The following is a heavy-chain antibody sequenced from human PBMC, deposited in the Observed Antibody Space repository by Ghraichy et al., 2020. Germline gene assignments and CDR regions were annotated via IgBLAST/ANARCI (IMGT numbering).Heavy chain of an antibody. J-gene: IGHJ6*02. CDR3: ARDTYYYGSGSYSPTSRRYYYDGMDV. CDR2: IYYSGST. V-gene: IGHV4-61*01. D-gene: IGHD3-10*01. Sequence: ESLNISCTVSGGSVSSGSYYWSWIRQPPGKGLEWIGYIYYSGSTNYNPSLKSRVTISVDTSKNQFSLKLSSVTAADTAVYYCARDTYYYGSGSYSPTSRRYYYDGMDVWGQGTTVTVSS. CDR1: GGSVSSGSYY.